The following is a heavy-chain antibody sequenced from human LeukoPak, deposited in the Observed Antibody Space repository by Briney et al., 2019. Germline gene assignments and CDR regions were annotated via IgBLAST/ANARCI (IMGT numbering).Heavy chain of an antibody. Sequence: SVKVSCKASGGTFSSYAFSWVRQAPGQGLEWMGRIILIHGISNYARKFQGRVTITADKSTSTAYMELNSLRSEDTAVYYCARDLDTAMAAMVNWGQGTLVTVSS. CDR2: IILIHGIS. CDR1: GGTFSSYA. V-gene: IGHV1-69*04. CDR3: ARDLDTAMAAMVN. D-gene: IGHD5-18*01. J-gene: IGHJ4*02.